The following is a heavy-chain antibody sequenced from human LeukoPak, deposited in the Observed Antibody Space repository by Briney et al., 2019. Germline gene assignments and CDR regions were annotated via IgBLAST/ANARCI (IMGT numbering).Heavy chain of an antibody. J-gene: IGHJ4*02. V-gene: IGHV1-46*01. D-gene: IGHD1-26*01. Sequence: GASVKVSCKASGYTFTSYYMHWVRQAPGQGREWMGIINPSGGSTSYAEKFQGRVTMSRDMSTSTVYMEVSSLRSEDTAVYYCARVRWELTTEYFDYWGQGTLVTVSS. CDR3: ARVRWELTTEYFDY. CDR1: GYTFTSYY. CDR2: INPSGGST.